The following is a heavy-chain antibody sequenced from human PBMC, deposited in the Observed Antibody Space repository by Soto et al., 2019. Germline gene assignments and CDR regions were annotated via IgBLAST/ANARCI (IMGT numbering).Heavy chain of an antibody. CDR1: GYTFTSYG. CDR2: ISAYNGNT. Sequence: GASVKVSCKASGYTFTSYGISWVRQAPGQGLEWMGWISAYNGNTNYAQKLQGRVTMTTDTSTSTAYMELRSPRSDDTAVYYCARAPPRELQPHYSYYRDVGGKGPRATAPS. J-gene: IGHJ6*03. D-gene: IGHD1-7*01. CDR3: ARAPPRELQPHYSYYRDV. V-gene: IGHV1-18*01.